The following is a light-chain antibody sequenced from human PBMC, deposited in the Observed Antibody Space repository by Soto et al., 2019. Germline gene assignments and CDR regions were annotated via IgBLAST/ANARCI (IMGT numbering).Light chain of an antibody. CDR2: GAS. CDR3: QQYRSSPLT. Sequence: EIVLTQSPGTLSLSPGERATLSCRAGQSVSSSYLAWYQQKPGQAPRLLIYGASSRATGIPDRFSGSGSGTDFTLTISRLEPEDFAVYYCQQYRSSPLTFGQGTRLEIK. CDR1: QSVSSSY. V-gene: IGKV3-20*01. J-gene: IGKJ5*01.